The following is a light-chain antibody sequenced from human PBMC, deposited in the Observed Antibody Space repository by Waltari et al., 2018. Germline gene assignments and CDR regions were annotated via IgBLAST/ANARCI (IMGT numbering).Light chain of an antibody. Sequence: DILLTQSPSTLSASVGDRVTITCRACQTITRGLAWYQQKPGTAPNLLIFDASSLAKGVPSRFSGSGSGPEFTLSISSLQPDDFATYYCQQYNSYSPWTFGPGTKVEIK. J-gene: IGKJ1*01. CDR1: QTITRG. CDR3: QQYNSYSPWT. CDR2: DAS. V-gene: IGKV1-5*01.